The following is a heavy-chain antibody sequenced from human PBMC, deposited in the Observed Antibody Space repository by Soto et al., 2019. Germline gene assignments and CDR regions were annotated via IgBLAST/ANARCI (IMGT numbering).Heavy chain of an antibody. Sequence: PGGCLRLSCAASGFTFSSYWMSWVRQAPGKGLEWVANINPDGSQKWYVDSVKGRFTISRDNAKNSLYLQMNSLRVDDTAVYYCARGDYYDTSGPFLDVFDIWGHGTMVTVSS. CDR2: INPDGSQK. V-gene: IGHV3-7*04. CDR1: GFTFSSYW. CDR3: ARGDYYDTSGPFLDVFDI. J-gene: IGHJ3*02. D-gene: IGHD3-22*01.